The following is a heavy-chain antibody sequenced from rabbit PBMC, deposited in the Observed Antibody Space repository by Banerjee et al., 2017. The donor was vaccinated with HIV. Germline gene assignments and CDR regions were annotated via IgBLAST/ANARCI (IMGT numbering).Heavy chain of an antibody. CDR3: ARDLTNNGYDFNL. CDR2: INTSTGNT. J-gene: IGHJ4*01. Sequence: EQLEESGGDLVKPEGSLTLTCTASGFSFSAKYVMCWVRQAPGKGLEWIACINTSTGNTVYASWAKGRFTVSKTSSTTVTLQMTSLTAADTATYFCARDLTNNGYDFNLWGQGTLVTVS. CDR1: GFSFSAKYV. V-gene: IGHV1S45*01. D-gene: IGHD6-1*01.